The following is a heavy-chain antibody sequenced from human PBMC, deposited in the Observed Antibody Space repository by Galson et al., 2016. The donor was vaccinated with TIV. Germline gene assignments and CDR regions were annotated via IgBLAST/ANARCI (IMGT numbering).Heavy chain of an antibody. Sequence: SVKVSCKASGGAFTTYVITWVRQAPGQGLEWIGGIIPIFGSAHYAQKFQGRVTITTEESTSTAYMELRSLRSDETAVYYCARPRAYSNKCWFDYWGQGTLVTVSS. V-gene: IGHV1-69*05. D-gene: IGHD6-13*01. CDR3: ARPRAYSNKCWFDY. CDR2: IIPIFGSA. CDR1: GGAFTTYV. J-gene: IGHJ4*02.